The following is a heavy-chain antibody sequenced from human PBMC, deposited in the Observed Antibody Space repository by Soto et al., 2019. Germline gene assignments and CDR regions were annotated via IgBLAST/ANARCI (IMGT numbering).Heavy chain of an antibody. D-gene: IGHD5-12*01. J-gene: IGHJ6*02. CDR1: GFTFSSYG. CDR3: AKDRGYIGSWYYYGIDV. CDR2: ISYDGSNK. V-gene: IGHV3-30*18. Sequence: QVQLVESGGGVVQPGRSLRLSCAASGFTFSSYGMHWVRQAPGKGLEWVAVISYDGSNKYYADSVKGRFTISRDNSKNTLYLQMNSLRAEDTAVYYCAKDRGYIGSWYYYGIDVWGQGTTVTVSS.